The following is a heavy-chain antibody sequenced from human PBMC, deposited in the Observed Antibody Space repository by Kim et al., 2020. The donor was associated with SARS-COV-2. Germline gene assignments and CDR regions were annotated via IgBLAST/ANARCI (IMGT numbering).Heavy chain of an antibody. Sequence: PALKSRVTISVDTSKNQFSLKLSSVTAADTAVYYCARDLMVAGTYAFDIWGQGTMVTVSS. V-gene: IGHV4-59*01. CDR3: ARDLMVAGTYAFDI. D-gene: IGHD2-15*01. J-gene: IGHJ3*02.